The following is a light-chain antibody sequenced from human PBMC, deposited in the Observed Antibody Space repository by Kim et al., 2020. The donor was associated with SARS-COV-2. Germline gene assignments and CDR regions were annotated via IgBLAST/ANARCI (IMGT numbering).Light chain of an antibody. CDR2: YAS. J-gene: IGKJ1*01. CDR1: EGVGTN. Sequence: SQGERATLSCRADEGVGTNVAWYQQKPRQAPRLLFRYASTRADDAPARFSGSGSGTEFTLTLGRLQSEDFANYYCQQNHIRPPWTFGQGTKVDIK. V-gene: IGKV3-15*01. CDR3: QQNHIRPPWT.